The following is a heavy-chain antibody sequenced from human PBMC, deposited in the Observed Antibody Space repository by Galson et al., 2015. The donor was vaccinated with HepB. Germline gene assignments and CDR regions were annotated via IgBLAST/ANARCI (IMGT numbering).Heavy chain of an antibody. CDR3: ARGDGDASYYFDY. V-gene: IGHV4-59*01. J-gene: IGHJ4*02. Sequence: ETLSLTCNVSGSSISSYYWSWIRQPPGKGLEWIGYVYYSGSTNYNPSLKSRATISVDTSKNQFSLKLRSVTASDTAVYYCARGDGDASYYFDYGGQGTLVTVSA. D-gene: IGHD4-17*01. CDR1: GSSISSYY. CDR2: VYYSGST.